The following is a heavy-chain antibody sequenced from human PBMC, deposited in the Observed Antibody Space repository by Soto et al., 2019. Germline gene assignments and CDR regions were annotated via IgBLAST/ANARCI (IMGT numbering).Heavy chain of an antibody. CDR2: IYYSGST. CDR1: GGSISTYY. J-gene: IGHJ5*02. CDR3: ASGRSRFDP. Sequence: QVQLQESGPGLVKPSETLSLTCTVSGGSISTYYWSWIRQPPGKGLECIGYIYYSGSTTYNPSLKSRVTLPVDTSRNQFSLKLNSVTAADTAVYYCASGRSRFDPWGQGTLVTVSS. V-gene: IGHV4-59*08.